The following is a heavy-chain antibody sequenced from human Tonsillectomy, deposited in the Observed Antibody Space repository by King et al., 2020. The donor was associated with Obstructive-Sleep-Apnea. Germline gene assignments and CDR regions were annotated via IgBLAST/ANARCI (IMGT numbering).Heavy chain of an antibody. CDR3: ATLGDYGDYLDY. J-gene: IGHJ4*02. Sequence: IQLVQSGAEVKKPGASVQVSCKVSGYTLTELSMHWVRQAPGKGLEWMGGFDPEDGETIYAQKFQGRVTMTEDTSTDTAYMELSSLRSEDTAVYYCATLGDYGDYLDYWGQGTLVTVSS. V-gene: IGHV1-24*01. D-gene: IGHD4-17*01. CDR2: FDPEDGET. CDR1: GYTLTELS.